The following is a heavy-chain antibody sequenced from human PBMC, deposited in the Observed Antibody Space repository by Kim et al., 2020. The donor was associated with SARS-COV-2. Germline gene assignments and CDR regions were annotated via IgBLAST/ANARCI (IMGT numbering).Heavy chain of an antibody. Sequence: GESLKISCKGSGYSFTSYWIGWVRQMPGKGLEWMGIIYPGDSDTRYSPSFQGQVTISADKCISTAYLQWSSLKASDTAMYYCARLKSRRFYGSGTPDFDYWGQGTLVTVSS. CDR2: IYPGDSDT. V-gene: IGHV5-51*01. J-gene: IGHJ4*02. CDR1: GYSFTSYW. D-gene: IGHD3-10*01. CDR3: ARLKSRRFYGSGTPDFDY.